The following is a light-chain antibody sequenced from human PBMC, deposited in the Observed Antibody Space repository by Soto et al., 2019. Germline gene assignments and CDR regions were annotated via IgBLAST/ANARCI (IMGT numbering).Light chain of an antibody. CDR1: SSDIGGYNF. Sequence: QLVLTQPPSASGSPGQSVAISCTGTSSDIGGYNFVSWYQHHPGKAPKVLIYEVSKRASGVSDRFSGSKSGNTASLTVTGLQAEDEADYYCSSYARSNNVLFGGGTKLTVL. J-gene: IGLJ2*01. V-gene: IGLV2-8*01. CDR3: SSYARSNNVL. CDR2: EVS.